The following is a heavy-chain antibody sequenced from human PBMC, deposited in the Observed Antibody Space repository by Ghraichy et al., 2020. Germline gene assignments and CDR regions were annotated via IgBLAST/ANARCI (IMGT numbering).Heavy chain of an antibody. V-gene: IGHV3-21*01. D-gene: IGHD2-2*01. CDR1: GFTFSSYS. Sequence: GGSLRLSCAASGFTFSSYSMNWVRQAPGKGLEWVSSISSSSSYIYYADSVKGRFTISRDNAKNSLYLQMNSLRAEDTAVYYCASNQLLFTGWFDPWGQGTLVTVSS. CDR2: ISSSSSYI. J-gene: IGHJ5*02. CDR3: ASNQLLFTGWFDP.